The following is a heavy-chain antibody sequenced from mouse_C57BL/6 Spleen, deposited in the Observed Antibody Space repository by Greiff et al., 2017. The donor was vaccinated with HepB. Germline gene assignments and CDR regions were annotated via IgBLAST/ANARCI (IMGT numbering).Heavy chain of an antibody. D-gene: IGHD4-1*01. CDR3: ARELGRGTYFDY. V-gene: IGHV5-4*01. Sequence: EVMLVESGGGLVKPGGSLKLSCAASGFTFSSYAMSWVRQTPEKRLEWVATISDGGSYTYYPDNVKGRFTITRDNAKNNLYLQMGHLKSEDTAMYYCARELGRGTYFDYWGQGTTLTVSS. CDR1: GFTFSSYA. CDR2: ISDGGSYT. J-gene: IGHJ2*01.